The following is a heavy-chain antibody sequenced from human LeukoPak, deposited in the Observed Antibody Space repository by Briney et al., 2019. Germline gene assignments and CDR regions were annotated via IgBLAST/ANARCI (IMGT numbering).Heavy chain of an antibody. D-gene: IGHD2-2*01. CDR2: MNPNSGNT. CDR3: ARRAYCSSTSCHALKDYYYYMDV. CDR1: GYTFTSYD. Sequence: ASVKVSCKASGYTFTSYDINWVRQATGQGLEWMGWMNPNSGNTGYAQKFQGRVTMTRNTSISTAYMELSSLRSEDTAVYYCARRAYCSSTSCHALKDYYYYMDVWGKGTTVTISS. V-gene: IGHV1-8*01. J-gene: IGHJ6*03.